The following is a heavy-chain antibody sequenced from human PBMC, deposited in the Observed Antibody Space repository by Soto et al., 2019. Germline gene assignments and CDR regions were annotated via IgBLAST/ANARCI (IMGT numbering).Heavy chain of an antibody. CDR2: ISWNSGSI. V-gene: IGHV3-9*01. CDR3: AKDMSPFLDAFDI. J-gene: IGHJ3*02. D-gene: IGHD3-16*01. CDR1: GFTFDDYA. Sequence: GGSLRLSCAASGFTFDDYAMHWVRQAPGKGLEWVSGISWNSGSIGYADSVKGRFTISRDNAKNSLYLQMNSLRAEDTALYYCAKDMSPFLDAFDIWGQGTMVTV.